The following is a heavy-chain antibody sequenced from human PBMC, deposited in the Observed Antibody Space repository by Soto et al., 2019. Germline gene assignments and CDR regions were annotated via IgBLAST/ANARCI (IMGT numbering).Heavy chain of an antibody. J-gene: IGHJ4*02. CDR2: TYYRSKWTN. CDR3: VRGYSSSFDY. Sequence: PSQTLSLTCAISGDSVSSISASWNWIRQSPSRGLEWLGRTYYRSKWTNDYAVSVKSRITISPDTSKNQFSLQLSSVTPEDTAMYYCVRGYSSSFDYWGQGTLVTVSS. V-gene: IGHV6-1*01. D-gene: IGHD2-15*01. CDR1: GDSVSSISAS.